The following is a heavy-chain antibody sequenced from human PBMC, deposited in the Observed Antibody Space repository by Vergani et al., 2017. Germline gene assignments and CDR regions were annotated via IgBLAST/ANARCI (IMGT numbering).Heavy chain of an antibody. CDR2: INPYSGAT. J-gene: IGHJ4*02. CDR3: ARDFRVDLTAEFEY. V-gene: IGHV1-2*02. D-gene: IGHD3-3*01. Sequence: QVQLVQSGTEMKKSGASVRVSCTTSGYTFTGFHIHWVRQAPGQGLQWLGWINPYSGATTYGQDFQGRVTMTWDTSISTAYLNFNSVTSADTAMYFCARDFRVDLTAEFEYWGQGTLVIASS. CDR1: GYTFTGFH.